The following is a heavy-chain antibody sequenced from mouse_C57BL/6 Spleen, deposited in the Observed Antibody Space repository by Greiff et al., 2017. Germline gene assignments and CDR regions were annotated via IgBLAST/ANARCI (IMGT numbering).Heavy chain of an antibody. V-gene: IGHV3-6*01. Sequence: EVKLMESGPGLVKPSQSLSLTCSVTGYSITSGYYWNWIRQFPGNKLEWMGYISYDGSNNYNPSLKNRISITRDTSTNQVFLKLNSVTTEDTATCYCARAPDYWGQGTTLTVSS. CDR3: ARAPDY. CDR2: ISYDGSN. CDR1: GYSITSGYY. J-gene: IGHJ2*01.